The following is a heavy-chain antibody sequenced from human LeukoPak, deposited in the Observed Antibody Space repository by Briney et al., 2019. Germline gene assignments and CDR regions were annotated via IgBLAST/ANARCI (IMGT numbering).Heavy chain of an antibody. V-gene: IGHV4-61*02. CDR2: IYTSGST. Sequence: SETLSLTCTVSGGSISSGSYYWSWSRQPAGKGLEWIGRIYTSGSTNYNPSLKSRVTISVDTSKNQFSLKLSSVTAADTAVYYCARNSGGFGELLIPFDYWGQGTLVTVSS. CDR3: ARNSGGFGELLIPFDY. J-gene: IGHJ4*02. D-gene: IGHD3-10*01. CDR1: GGSISSGSYY.